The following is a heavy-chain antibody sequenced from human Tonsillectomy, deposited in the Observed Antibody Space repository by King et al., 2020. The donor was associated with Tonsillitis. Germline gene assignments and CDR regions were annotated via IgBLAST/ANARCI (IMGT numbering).Heavy chain of an antibody. V-gene: IGHV3-23*03. CDR2: IYSGGSST. J-gene: IGHJ6*02. D-gene: IGHD3-10*01. Sequence: EVQLVESGGGLVQPGGSLRLSCAASGFTFSSYAMSWVRQAPGKGLEWVSVIYSGGSSTYYADSVKGRFTISRDNSKNTLYLQMNSLRAEDTALYYCAKVPWRFGVYYYGMDVWGQGTTVTVSS. CDR3: AKVPWRFGVYYYGMDV. CDR1: GFTFSSYA.